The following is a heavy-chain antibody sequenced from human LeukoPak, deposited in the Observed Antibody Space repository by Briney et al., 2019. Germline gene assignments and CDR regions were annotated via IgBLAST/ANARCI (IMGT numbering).Heavy chain of an antibody. D-gene: IGHD2-15*01. CDR2: ITPLFGTA. Sequence: SVKVSCKASGGTFSKYTISCVRQRPGQGLEWMGGITPLFGTANYAQKFQGRVTITADESASTAYMELSSLRSEDTAVYYCARDSSDIRSLIAYWGQGTLVTVSS. CDR1: GGTFSKYT. CDR3: ARDSSDIRSLIAY. J-gene: IGHJ4*02. V-gene: IGHV1-69*13.